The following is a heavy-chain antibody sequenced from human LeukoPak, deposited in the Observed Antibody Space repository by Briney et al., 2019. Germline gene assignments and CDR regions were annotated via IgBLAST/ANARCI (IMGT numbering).Heavy chain of an antibody. D-gene: IGHD2-15*01. CDR2: IIPILGIA. CDR3: ARDTEYCRGGSCPKTEFDY. V-gene: IGHV1-69*04. J-gene: IGHJ4*02. Sequence: SVKVSCKASGGTFSSYAISWVRQAPGQGLEWMGRIIPILGIANYAQKFQGRVTITADKSTSTAYMELSSLRSEDTAVYYCARDTEYCRGGSCPKTEFDYWGQGTLVTVSS. CDR1: GGTFSSYA.